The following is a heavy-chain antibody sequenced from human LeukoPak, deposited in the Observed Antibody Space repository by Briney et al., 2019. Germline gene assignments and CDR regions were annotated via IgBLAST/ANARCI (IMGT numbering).Heavy chain of an antibody. Sequence: GGSLRLSCSASGFTFSSYTMNWVRQAPGKGLEWVSTITSSSSYIYYADSVKGRFTISRDNAKNSLCLQMNSLRAEDTAVYYCARHVVAVGFDYWGQGTLVTVSS. CDR1: GFTFSSYT. CDR2: ITSSSSYI. V-gene: IGHV3-21*01. J-gene: IGHJ4*02. CDR3: ARHVVAVGFDY. D-gene: IGHD3-22*01.